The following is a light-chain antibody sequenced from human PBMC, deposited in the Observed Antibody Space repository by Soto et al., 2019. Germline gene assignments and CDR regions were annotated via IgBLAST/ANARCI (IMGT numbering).Light chain of an antibody. V-gene: IGKV1-17*01. CDR2: LAS. Sequence: DIQMTQSPSSLSASVGDTVTITCRASQHITNDCAWYQQKAGRAPKCLILLASRLQTGVPSRFSGSGSETEFTLTISSLQPEDFATYYCLHHHGYPPVFGPGTKVEIK. CDR1: QHITND. CDR3: LHHHGYPPV. J-gene: IGKJ2*01.